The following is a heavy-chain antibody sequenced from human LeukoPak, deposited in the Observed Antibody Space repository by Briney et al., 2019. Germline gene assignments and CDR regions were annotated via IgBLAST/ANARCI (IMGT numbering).Heavy chain of an antibody. V-gene: IGHV3-7*01. CDR1: GFTFSSRDW. CDR2: IKQDGSEA. J-gene: IGHJ4*02. Sequence: GGSLRLSCVASGFTFSSRDWMTWVRQAPGKGLEWVANIKQDGSEAYYVDSVKGRFTISRDNAKNSLYLQMNSLRAEDTAVYYCARYYFDSSTYFVNPRRFDYWGQGTLVTVSS. CDR3: ARYYFDSSTYFVNPRRFDY. D-gene: IGHD3-22*01.